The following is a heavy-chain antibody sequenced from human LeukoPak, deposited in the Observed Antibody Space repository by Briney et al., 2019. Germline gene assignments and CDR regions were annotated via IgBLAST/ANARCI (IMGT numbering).Heavy chain of an antibody. V-gene: IGHV3-74*01. CDR2: ISSDESST. CDR1: GFTFSSYW. CDR3: ARDPNPLSTSWAWGYYFDY. J-gene: IGHJ4*02. Sequence: GGSLRLSCAASGFTFSSYWMHWVRQDPGKGLVWVSRISSDESSTSYADSVKGRFTISRDNAKNTLYLQMNSLRAEDTAVYYCARDPNPLSTSWAWGYYFDYWGQGTLVTVSS. D-gene: IGHD6-6*01.